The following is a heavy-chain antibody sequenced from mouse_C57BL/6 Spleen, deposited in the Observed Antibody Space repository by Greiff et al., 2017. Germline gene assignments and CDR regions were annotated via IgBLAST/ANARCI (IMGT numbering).Heavy chain of an antibody. V-gene: IGHV1-59*01. J-gene: IGHJ2*01. CDR1: GYTFTSYW. Sequence: QVQLQQPGAELVRPGTSVKLSCKASGYTFTSYWMHWVKQRPGQGLEWIGVIDPSDSYTNYNQKFKSKATLTVDKSSSTAYMQLSSLTSEDSAVYYCARWALSTVPVFDYWGQGTTLTVSS. CDR3: ARWALSTVPVFDY. CDR2: IDPSDSYT. D-gene: IGHD1-1*01.